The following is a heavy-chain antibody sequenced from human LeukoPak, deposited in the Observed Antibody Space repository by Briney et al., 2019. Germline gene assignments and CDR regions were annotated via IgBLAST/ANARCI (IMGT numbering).Heavy chain of an antibody. CDR1: GFTFSGYG. CDR3: AKDLGTGGEFDY. CDR2: ISYDGSNK. J-gene: IGHJ4*02. D-gene: IGHD4-17*01. V-gene: IGHV3-30*18. Sequence: GGSLRLSCAASGFTFSGYGMHWVRQAPGKGLEWVAVISYDGSNKYYADSVKGRFTISRDNSKNTLYLQMNSLRAEDTAVYYCAKDLGTGGEFDYWGQGTLVTVSS.